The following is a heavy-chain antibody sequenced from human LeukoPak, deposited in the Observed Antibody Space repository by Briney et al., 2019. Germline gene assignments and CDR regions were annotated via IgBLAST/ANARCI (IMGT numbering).Heavy chain of an antibody. CDR3: SRGLDSRKLGY. D-gene: IGHD3-22*01. V-gene: IGHV4-31*03. CDR2: IHPSGML. CDR1: GASFNSDDQY. Sequence: KASETLSLTCTVSGASFNSDDQYWNWIRQSPGKGLEWIGSIHPSGMLYNNPSLESRVTMSRDTSKNQFSLNLNSVTAADTAVYFCSRGLDSRKLGYWGRGILVTVSS. J-gene: IGHJ4*02.